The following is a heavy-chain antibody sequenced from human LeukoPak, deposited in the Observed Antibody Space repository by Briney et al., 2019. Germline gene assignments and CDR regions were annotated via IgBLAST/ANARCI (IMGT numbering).Heavy chain of an antibody. CDR2: ISSSGSTI. CDR1: GFTFSSYE. D-gene: IGHD6-13*01. Sequence: PGGSLRLSCAASGFTFSSYEMNWVRQAPGKGLQCVSYISSSGSTIYYADSVKGRFTISRDNAKNSLYLQMNSLRAEDTAVYYCASDSSSSDTPAYYYGMDVWGQGTTVTVSS. J-gene: IGHJ6*02. V-gene: IGHV3-48*03. CDR3: ASDSSSSDTPAYYYGMDV.